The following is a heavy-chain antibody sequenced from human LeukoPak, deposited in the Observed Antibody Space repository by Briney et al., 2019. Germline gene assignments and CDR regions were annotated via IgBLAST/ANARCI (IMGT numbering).Heavy chain of an antibody. D-gene: IGHD3-10*01. J-gene: IGHJ4*02. V-gene: IGHV3-30*18. CDR1: GFTFSNYA. Sequence: SLRLSCAASGFTFSNYAMHWVRQAPGKGLDWVAFISYDGGDKYYADSVKGRFTISRDNSKNTLYLQMNSLRPEDTAVYYCAKDEPGSYSPSDYWGQGTLVTVSS. CDR2: ISYDGGDK. CDR3: AKDEPGSYSPSDY.